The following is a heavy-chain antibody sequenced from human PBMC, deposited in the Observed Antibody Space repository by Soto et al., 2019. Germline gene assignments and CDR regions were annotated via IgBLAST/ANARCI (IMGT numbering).Heavy chain of an antibody. CDR3: ARSDYDSSGYYLDY. Sequence: QVQLVESGGGVVQPGRSLRLSCAASGFTLSNYGMHWVRQAPGKGLEWVAVIWYYGSKKFYADSVKGRFSISRDTSKNTLDLQMNSLRAEDTAVYYCARSDYDSSGYYLDYWGQGTLVTVSS. CDR1: GFTLSNYG. V-gene: IGHV3-33*01. J-gene: IGHJ4*02. D-gene: IGHD3-22*01. CDR2: IWYYGSKK.